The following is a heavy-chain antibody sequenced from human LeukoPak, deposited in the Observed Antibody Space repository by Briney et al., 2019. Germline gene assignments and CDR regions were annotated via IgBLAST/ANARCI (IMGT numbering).Heavy chain of an antibody. CDR2: ISSSSSYI. CDR1: GFTFSSYS. Sequence: GGSLRLSCAASGFTFSSYSMNGVRQAPGKGLEWVSSISSSSSYIYYAVPVKGRFTISRDNAKNSLSRQMNTLRAEATSGYYCESPNSSGYYSIDYCGEGKLVTVS. J-gene: IGHJ4*02. D-gene: IGHD3-22*01. CDR3: ESPNSSGYYSIDY. V-gene: IGHV3-21*01.